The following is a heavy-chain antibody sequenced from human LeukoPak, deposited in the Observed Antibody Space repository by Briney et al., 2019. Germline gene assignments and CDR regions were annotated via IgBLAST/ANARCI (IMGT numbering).Heavy chain of an antibody. J-gene: IGHJ4*02. D-gene: IGHD3-10*01. V-gene: IGHV4-61*02. CDR3: ARERIREIPSLDF. CDR1: GASISSTFYS. CDR2: FSISGSA. Sequence: SETLSLTCTVSGASISSTFYSWTWIRQPPGQRLEFIVRFSISGSANYNPSLKSRVNISMDTSKNQFSLRLTSVTAADTAIYFCARERIREIPSLDFWGQGTLVTVSS.